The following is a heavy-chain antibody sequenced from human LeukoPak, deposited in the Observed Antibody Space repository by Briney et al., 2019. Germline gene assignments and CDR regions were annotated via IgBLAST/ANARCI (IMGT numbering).Heavy chain of an antibody. Sequence: NPSETLSLTCAVYGGSFNGYYWSWIRQPPGKGLEWIGEINHSGSTNYNPSLKSRVTISVDTSKNQFSLKLSSVTAADTAVYYCARARRYSYGYVNFDYWGQGTLVTVSS. CDR2: INHSGST. D-gene: IGHD5-18*01. J-gene: IGHJ4*02. V-gene: IGHV4-34*01. CDR1: GGSFNGYY. CDR3: ARARRYSYGYVNFDY.